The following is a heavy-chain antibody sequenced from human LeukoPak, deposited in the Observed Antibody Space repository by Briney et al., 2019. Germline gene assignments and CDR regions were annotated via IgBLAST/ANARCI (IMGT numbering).Heavy chain of an antibody. CDR3: ARGKNIAVAGTDWFDP. Sequence: SETLSLTCAVYGGSFSGYYWSWIRQPPGKGLEWIGEINHCGSTNYNPSLKSRVTISVDTSKNQFSLKLSSVTAADTAVYYCARGKNIAVAGTDWFDPWGQGTLVTVSS. CDR1: GGSFSGYY. J-gene: IGHJ5*02. V-gene: IGHV4-34*01. CDR2: INHCGST. D-gene: IGHD6-19*01.